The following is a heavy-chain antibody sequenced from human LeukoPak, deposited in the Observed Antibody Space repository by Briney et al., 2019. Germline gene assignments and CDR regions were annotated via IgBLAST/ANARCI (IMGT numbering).Heavy chain of an antibody. Sequence: GAALRLSCAASGFTFSNAWMSWVRQAPGKGLESVGRINSKTDGGTTDYAAPVKGRFTISRDDSKNTLYLQMNSLKTEDTAVYYCTTDPPTRTMIVVCQSDYWGHGTLVT. J-gene: IGHJ4*01. V-gene: IGHV3-15*01. D-gene: IGHD3-22*01. CDR3: TTDPPTRTMIVVCQSDY. CDR2: INSKTDGGTT. CDR1: GFTFSNAW.